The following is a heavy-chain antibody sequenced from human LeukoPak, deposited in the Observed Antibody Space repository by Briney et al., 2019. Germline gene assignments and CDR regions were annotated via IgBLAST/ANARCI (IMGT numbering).Heavy chain of an antibody. CDR2: ISGSGGDT. Sequence: GGSLRLSCAASGFTYSSYAMPRVRQAPGKGLEWVSTISGSGGDTYYADSVKGRFTISRDNSKNTLYLQMNSLRVEDTAVYYRVIRGSSGYLGTWGQGTLVTVSS. CDR3: VIRGSSGYLGT. CDR1: GFTYSSYA. V-gene: IGHV3-23*01. J-gene: IGHJ5*02. D-gene: IGHD3-22*01.